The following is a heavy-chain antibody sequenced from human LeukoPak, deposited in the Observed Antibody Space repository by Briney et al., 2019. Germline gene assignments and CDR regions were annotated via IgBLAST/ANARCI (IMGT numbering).Heavy chain of an antibody. Sequence: SQTLSLTCSVSGGSISSGDYYWSWIRQPPGKGLEWIGYIYYSGSTYYNPSLKSRVTISVDTSKNQFSLKLSSVTAADTAVYYCARGSAHSGYPGKRFDSWGQGTLVTVCS. CDR1: GGSISSGDYY. CDR2: IYYSGST. CDR3: ARGSAHSGYPGKRFDS. V-gene: IGHV4-30-4*08. J-gene: IGHJ5*01. D-gene: IGHD5-12*01.